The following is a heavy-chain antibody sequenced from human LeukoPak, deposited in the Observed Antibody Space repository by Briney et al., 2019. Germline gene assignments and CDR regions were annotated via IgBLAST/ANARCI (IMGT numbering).Heavy chain of an antibody. CDR3: ARWGSIRGSLYYYYYYMDV. J-gene: IGHJ6*03. V-gene: IGHV1-8*01. D-gene: IGHD3-10*01. Sequence: ASVKVSCKASGYTFTSYDINWVRQATGQGLEWMGWMNPNSGNTGYAQKFQGRVTMTRNTSISTAYMELSSLRSEDTAVYYCARWGSIRGSLYYYYYYMDVWGKGTTVTVSS. CDR2: MNPNSGNT. CDR1: GYTFTSYD.